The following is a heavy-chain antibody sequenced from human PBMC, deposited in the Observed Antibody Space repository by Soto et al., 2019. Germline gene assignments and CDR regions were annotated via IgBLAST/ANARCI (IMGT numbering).Heavy chain of an antibody. Sequence: SSAKVPPKASGYAFTSYGICWVRQAPGQGLEGMGWINAYGGNTSYAQKFQGRVTMTRDTSTSTVYMELSSLRSEDTAVYYCARNTGIAAAGVIFNYWGQGTLVTVSS. V-gene: IGHV1-18*01. CDR2: INAYGGNT. J-gene: IGHJ4*02. CDR3: ARNTGIAAAGVIFNY. CDR1: GYAFTSYG. D-gene: IGHD6-13*01.